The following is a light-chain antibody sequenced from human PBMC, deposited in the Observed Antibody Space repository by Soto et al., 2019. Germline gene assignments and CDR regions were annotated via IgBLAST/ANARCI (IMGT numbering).Light chain of an antibody. CDR2: GAS. CDR3: QQYNNWPPV. V-gene: IGKV3-15*01. J-gene: IGKJ2*01. CDR1: HSVSSN. Sequence: EMVMTQSPATLSVSPGERATHSCRASHSVSSNLAWYQQKPGQAPRLLIYGASTRATGIPARFSGSGSGTEFTLTISSLQSEDFAVYYCQQYNNWPPVFGQGTKLEIK.